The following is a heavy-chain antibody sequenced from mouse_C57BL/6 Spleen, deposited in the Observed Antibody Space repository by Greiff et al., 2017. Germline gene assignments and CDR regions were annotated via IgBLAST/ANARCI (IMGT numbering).Heavy chain of an antibody. CDR3: ARVTTDSMDY. D-gene: IGHD1-1*01. CDR2: LGSGGST. J-gene: IGHJ4*01. Sequence: VQLLQSGPGLVQPSQSLSITCTVSGFSLTSYGVHWVRQSPGKGLEWLGVLGSGGSTDYNAAFISRLSISKDNSKSQVFFKMNSLQADDTARYYCARVTTDSMDYWGQGTSVTVSA. CDR1: GFSLTSYG. V-gene: IGHV2-2*01.